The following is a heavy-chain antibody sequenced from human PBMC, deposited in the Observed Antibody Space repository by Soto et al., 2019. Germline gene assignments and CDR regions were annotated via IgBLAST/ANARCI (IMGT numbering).Heavy chain of an antibody. CDR3: ARDGPIFFGARFDP. CDR2: IYYSGST. J-gene: IGHJ5*02. CDR1: GGSISSYY. V-gene: IGHV4-59*01. D-gene: IGHD3-3*01. Sequence: SETLSLTCTVSGGSISSYYWSWIRQPPGKGLEWIGYIYYSGSTNYSPSLKSRVTISVDTSKNQFSLKLSSVTAADTAVYYCARDGPIFFGARFDPRGQGTRVTVSS.